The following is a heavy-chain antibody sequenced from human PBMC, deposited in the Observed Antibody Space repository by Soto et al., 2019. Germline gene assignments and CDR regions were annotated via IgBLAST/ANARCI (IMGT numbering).Heavy chain of an antibody. J-gene: IGHJ5*02. Sequence: QLQLQESGPGLVEPSQTLSLTCTVSGGSISGVGYYWSWIRQNPGKGLEWIGYIFHDGTTYYNPSLKSRLTISVDTSKTQFSLKLNSGTAADTAVYYCARAWTAAAGWANWFDLWGQGTLVTVSS. CDR1: GGSISGVGYY. CDR3: ARAWTAAAGWANWFDL. CDR2: IFHDGTT. V-gene: IGHV4-31*03. D-gene: IGHD6-13*01.